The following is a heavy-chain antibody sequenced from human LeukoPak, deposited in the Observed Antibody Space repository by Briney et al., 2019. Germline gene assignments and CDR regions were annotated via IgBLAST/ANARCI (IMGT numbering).Heavy chain of an antibody. Sequence: GGSLRLSCAASGFTFSSYAMRWVRQTPGKGLEWVSAISGSGGSTYYADSVKGRFTISRDNSKNTLYLQMNSLRAEDTAVYYCAKDSHRSGWYGTIDYWGQGTLVTVSS. CDR1: GFTFSSYA. CDR2: ISGSGGST. D-gene: IGHD6-19*01. J-gene: IGHJ4*02. V-gene: IGHV3-23*01. CDR3: AKDSHRSGWYGTIDY.